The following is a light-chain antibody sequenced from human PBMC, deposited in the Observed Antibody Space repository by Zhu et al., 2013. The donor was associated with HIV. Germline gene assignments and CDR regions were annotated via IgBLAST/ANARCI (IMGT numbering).Light chain of an antibody. J-gene: IGLJ3*02. V-gene: IGLV1-44*01. CDR1: SSNIGSNT. CDR2: SNN. CDR3: ATWDDTMSGLV. Sequence: QSVLTQPPSASGTPGQRVTISCSGSSSNIGSNTVNWYQQLPGTAPKLLIYSNNQRPSGVPDRFSGSKSGTSASLAISGLQSEDEADYYCATWDDTMSGLVFGGGTKLTVL.